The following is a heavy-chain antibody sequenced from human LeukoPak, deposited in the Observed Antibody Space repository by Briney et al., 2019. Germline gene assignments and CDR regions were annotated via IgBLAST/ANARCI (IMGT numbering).Heavy chain of an antibody. D-gene: IGHD3-22*01. Sequence: GGSLRLSCGASGFTFDDFDMGWVRQVPGQGLKWVSGINWNGGRIIYADSVKGRFTISRDNAKNSLYLQMNSLRAEDTALYYCATYTFDRGYYFDYWGQGTLVTVSS. J-gene: IGHJ4*02. V-gene: IGHV3-20*04. CDR2: INWNGGRI. CDR3: ATYTFDRGYYFDY. CDR1: GFTFDDFD.